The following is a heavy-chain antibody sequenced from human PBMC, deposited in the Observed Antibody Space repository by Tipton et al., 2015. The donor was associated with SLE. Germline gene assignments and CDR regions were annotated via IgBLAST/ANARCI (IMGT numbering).Heavy chain of an antibody. V-gene: IGHV4-59*01. CDR3: ARAPSFYAFDI. CDR1: GGSISSYY. CDR2: LYYSGST. D-gene: IGHD6-6*01. Sequence: TLSLTCTVSGGSISSYYWSWIRQPPGKGLEWIGYLYYSGSTNYNPSLKSRVTLSVDTSKNQFSLKLSSVTAADTAVYYCARAPSFYAFDIWGQGTMVTVSS. J-gene: IGHJ3*02.